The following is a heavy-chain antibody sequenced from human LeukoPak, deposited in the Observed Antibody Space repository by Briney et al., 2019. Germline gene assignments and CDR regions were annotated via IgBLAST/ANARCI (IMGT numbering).Heavy chain of an antibody. Sequence: GGSLRLSCAASGFTFSGYDMHWVRQATGKGLEWVSAIGRAGDTYYSGSVKGRFTISRENGKNSLYLQMNSLRAGDTAVYYCARGEDGDYYFQHWGQGTLVTVSS. CDR2: IGRAGDT. V-gene: IGHV3-13*04. CDR1: GFTFSGYD. CDR3: ARGEDGDYYFQH. J-gene: IGHJ1*01. D-gene: IGHD4-17*01.